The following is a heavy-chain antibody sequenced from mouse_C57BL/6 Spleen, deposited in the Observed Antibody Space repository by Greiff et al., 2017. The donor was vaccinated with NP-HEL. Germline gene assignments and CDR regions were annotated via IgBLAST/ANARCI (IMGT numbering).Heavy chain of an antibody. D-gene: IGHD1-1*01. V-gene: IGHV7-1*01. CDR3: ARDGITTVGAEGWYFDV. CDR2: SRNKANDYTT. J-gene: IGHJ1*03. CDR1: GFTFSDFY. Sequence: EVQLVESGGGLVQSGRSLRLSCATSGFTFSDFYMEWVRQAPGKGLEWIAASRNKANDYTTEYSASVKGRFIVSRDTSQSILYLQMNALRAEDTAIYYGARDGITTVGAEGWYFDVWGTGTTVTVSS.